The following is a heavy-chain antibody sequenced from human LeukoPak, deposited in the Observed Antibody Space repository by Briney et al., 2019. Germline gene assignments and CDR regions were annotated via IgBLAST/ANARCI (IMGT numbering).Heavy chain of an antibody. CDR1: VASISGGVNN. CDR3: ARDVDPHF. D-gene: IGHD5-12*01. CDR2: VYYGGIT. J-gene: IGHJ1*01. V-gene: IGHV4-61*08. Sequence: SETLSLTCTAPVASISGGVNNGTWIRQPQGKGLEWIGYVYYGGITKYNPSLMSRVSISVDTSKNQFSLKVRAVTAADTAVYYCARDVDPHFWGQGTLVTVSS.